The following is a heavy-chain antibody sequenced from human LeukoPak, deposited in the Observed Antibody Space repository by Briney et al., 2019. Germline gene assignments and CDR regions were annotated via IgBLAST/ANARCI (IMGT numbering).Heavy chain of an antibody. J-gene: IGHJ6*02. CDR3: ARAYCGGDCPDYYYYGMDV. CDR1: GFTFNRYG. CDR2: ISNDGNSK. D-gene: IGHD2-21*02. Sequence: PGGSLRLSCVASGFTFNRYGLHWARQGPGKGLEWVAVISNDGNSKYYADSVKGRFTISRDNSKNTLYLQMNSLRAEDTAVYYCARAYCGGDCPDYYYYGMDVWGQGTTVTVSS. V-gene: IGHV3-30*03.